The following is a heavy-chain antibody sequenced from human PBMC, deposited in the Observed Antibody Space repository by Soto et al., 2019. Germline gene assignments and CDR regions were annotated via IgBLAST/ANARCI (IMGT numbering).Heavy chain of an antibody. CDR2: IYYSGST. D-gene: IGHD3-3*01. V-gene: IGHV4-30-4*01. CDR1: GGSISSGDYY. J-gene: IGHJ4*02. CDR3: ARAYYDFWSGYYGPGPPDY. Sequence: PSETLSLTCTVSGGSISSGDYYWSWIRQPPGKGLEWIGYIYYSGSTYYNPSLKSRVTISVDTSKNQFSLKLSSVTAADTAVYYCARAYYDFWSGYYGPGPPDYWGQGTLVTVSS.